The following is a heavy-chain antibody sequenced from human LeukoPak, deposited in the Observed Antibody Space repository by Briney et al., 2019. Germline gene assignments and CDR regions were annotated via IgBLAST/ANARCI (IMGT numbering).Heavy chain of an antibody. CDR3: ARSRGAPHSP. J-gene: IGHJ5*02. CDR1: GFTFSRNW. V-gene: IGHV3-74*01. CDR2: INTDGSST. D-gene: IGHD3-10*01. Sequence: GGSLRLSCAGSGFTFSRNWMHWVRHAPGKGPVWVSRINTDGSSTSYADSVKGRFTISRDNAKNTLYLQMNSLRAEDTAVYYCARSRGAPHSPWGQGTLVTVSS.